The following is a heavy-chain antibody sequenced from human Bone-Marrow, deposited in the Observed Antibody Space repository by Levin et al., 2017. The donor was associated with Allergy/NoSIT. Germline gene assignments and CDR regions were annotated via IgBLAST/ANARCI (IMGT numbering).Heavy chain of an antibody. CDR3: ARERGPWLQRLYYFDY. CDR2: ISYDGSNK. D-gene: IGHD5-24*01. V-gene: IGHV3-30*04. Sequence: QAGGSLRPSCAASGFTFSSYAMHWVRQAPGKGLEWVAVISYDGSNKYYADSVKGRFTISRDNSKNTLYLQMNSLRAEDTAVYYCARERGPWLQRLYYFDYWGQGTLVTVSS. J-gene: IGHJ4*02. CDR1: GFTFSSYA.